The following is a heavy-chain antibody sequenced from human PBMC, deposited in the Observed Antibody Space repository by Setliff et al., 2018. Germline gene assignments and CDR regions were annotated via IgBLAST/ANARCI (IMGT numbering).Heavy chain of an antibody. V-gene: IGHV4-39*01. CDR3: ARQIDYGDFQYFDY. CDR2: IYRNGNT. J-gene: IGHJ4*02. CDR1: GGSISSGGYY. D-gene: IGHD4-17*01. Sequence: SETLSLTCTVSGGSISSGGYYWGWIRQSPGEGLEWIGSIYRNGNTYYNPSLKSRVTISVDTSKNQLSLKLNSVTAADTAVYYCARQIDYGDFQYFDYWGQGTLVTVSS.